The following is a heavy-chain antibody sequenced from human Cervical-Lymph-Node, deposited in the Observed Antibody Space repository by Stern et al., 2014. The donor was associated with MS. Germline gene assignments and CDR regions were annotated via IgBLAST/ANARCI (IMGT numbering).Heavy chain of an antibody. CDR2: INPSGGST. V-gene: IGHV1-46*01. CDR3: AREVAGHRLGMMDV. CDR1: GSTFISYY. J-gene: IGHJ6*02. Sequence: VQLVESGAEVKTPGASVKLSCKASGSTFISYYMHWVRQAPGQGLEWMGIINPSGGSTSYAQKFQGRVTMTRDTSTNTVYMELSSLRSEDTAVYYCAREVAGHRLGMMDVWGQGTSVTVS. D-gene: IGHD6-19*01.